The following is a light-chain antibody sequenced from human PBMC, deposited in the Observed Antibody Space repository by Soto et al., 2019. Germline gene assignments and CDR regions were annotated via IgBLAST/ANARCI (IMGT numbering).Light chain of an antibody. CDR2: SAS. CDR1: QYIGNY. Sequence: IHMTQSPPSLSASVGDRVTITCRASQYIGNYLNWYQHKTGEAPKLLIYSASSLQVGVASRFSGSSSGTDFTLTIDSLHADDFASYYCQSNYILPWAFGQGTRWIS. J-gene: IGKJ1*01. CDR3: QSNYILPWA. V-gene: IGKV1-39*01.